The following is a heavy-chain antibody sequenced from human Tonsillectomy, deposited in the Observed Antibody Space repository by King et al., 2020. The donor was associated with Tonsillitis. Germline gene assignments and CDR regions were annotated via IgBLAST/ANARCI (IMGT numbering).Heavy chain of an antibody. D-gene: IGHD6-13*01. J-gene: IGHJ4*02. CDR2: INAYNGDT. Sequence: QLVQSGTEVRKPGASVKVSCKASGYTFTSFAISWVRQAPGQGLEWMGWINAYNGDTNCAQRFQGRVTMTTDTSTSTAYMELRSLRSDDTAGYYCARDLGYSSSWYRDYWGQGTLVTVSS. V-gene: IGHV1-18*01. CDR1: GYTFTSFA. CDR3: ARDLGYSSSWYRDY.